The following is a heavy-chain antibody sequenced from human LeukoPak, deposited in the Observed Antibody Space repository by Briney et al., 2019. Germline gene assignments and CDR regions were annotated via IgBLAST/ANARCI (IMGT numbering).Heavy chain of an antibody. D-gene: IGHD2-21*02. CDR2: IYTSGST. CDR1: GGSISSGSYY. J-gene: IGHJ2*01. V-gene: IGHV4-61*02. CDR3: ARDLGVVTSWYFDL. Sequence: PSETLSLTCTVSGGSISSGSYYWSWIRQPAGKGLEWIGRIYTSGSTNYNPSLKSRVNISVDTYKNQFSLKLSSVTAADTAVNYCARDLGVVTSWYFDLWGRGTLVTVSS.